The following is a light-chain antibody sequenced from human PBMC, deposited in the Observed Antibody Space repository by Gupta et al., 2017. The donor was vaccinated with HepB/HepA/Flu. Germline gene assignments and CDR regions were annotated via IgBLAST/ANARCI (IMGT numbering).Light chain of an antibody. CDR1: QSVLYSSNNKNY. CDR2: WAS. V-gene: IGKV4-1*01. Sequence: DIVMTQSPDSLAVSLGERATINCKSSQSVLYSSNNKNYLAWYQQKPGQPPKLLIYWASTRESGVPDRFSGSGSGTDFTLTISSLQAEDVAVYYCQQYYSTLSWTFGQGTKVEFK. J-gene: IGKJ1*01. CDR3: QQYYSTLSWT.